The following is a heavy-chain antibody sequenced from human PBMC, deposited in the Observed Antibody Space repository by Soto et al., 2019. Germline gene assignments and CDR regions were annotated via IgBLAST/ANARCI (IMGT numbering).Heavy chain of an antibody. D-gene: IGHD6-19*01. V-gene: IGHV3-53*01. CDR1: GFTFSNY. Sequence: GGSLILSCAASGFTFSNYMSWVRQAPGKGLEWVSVIYSGGRTHYADSVKGRFTISRDNSKNTLYLQMNSLRAEDTAVYYCARYVAGGGLFDYWSQGTLVTVSS. CDR3: ARYVAGGGLFDY. J-gene: IGHJ4*02. CDR2: IYSGGRT.